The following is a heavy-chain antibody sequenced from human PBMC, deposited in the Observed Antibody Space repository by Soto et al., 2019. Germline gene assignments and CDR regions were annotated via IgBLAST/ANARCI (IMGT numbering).Heavy chain of an antibody. CDR2: RSYSGST. CDR1: GGSISSGDYY. CDR3: AREGGLAYCGGDCLYNWFDP. D-gene: IGHD2-21*02. Sequence: LSLTCTVSGGSISSGDYYWSWVRQHPGKGLEWIGYRSYSGSTYYNPSLKSRVTIVVDTSRNQFSLRLSSVTAADTAVYYCAREGGLAYCGGDCLYNWFDPWGQGTLVTVSS. J-gene: IGHJ5*02. V-gene: IGHV4-31*03.